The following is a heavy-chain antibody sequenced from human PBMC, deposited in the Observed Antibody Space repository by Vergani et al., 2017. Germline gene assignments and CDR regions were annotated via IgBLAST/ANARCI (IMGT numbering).Heavy chain of an antibody. J-gene: IGHJ5*01. CDR1: GFSFNSYW. Sequence: DVHLAESGGGFFQPGGSLRLSCSASGFSFNSYWMHWVRQVSGKGLLWVSRIKCDGSITGYAASVKGRFTISRDNAQNTLYLQMNSLRVEDTGVYYCARARCIETCYMSNWLDSWGQGTLVTVSS. D-gene: IGHD3-9*01. CDR3: ARARCIETCYMSNWLDS. V-gene: IGHV3-74*01. CDR2: IKCDGSIT.